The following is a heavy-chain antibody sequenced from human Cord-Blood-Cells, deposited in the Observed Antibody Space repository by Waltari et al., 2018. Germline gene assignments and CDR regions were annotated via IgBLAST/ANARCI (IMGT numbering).Heavy chain of an antibody. CDR1: GYPFTVYY. V-gene: IGHV1-2*02. D-gene: IGHD3-10*01. CDR3: ARDLYYYGSGSYYNWYFDL. Sequence: QVQLVQSGAEVKKPGASVNVSCKASGYPFTVYYMHWVRPAPCQRREWIGWINPSSGGTNYAQKFQGRVTMTRDTSISTAYMELSRLRSDDTAVYYCARDLYYYGSGSYYNWYFDLWGRGTLVTVSS. CDR2: INPSSGGT. J-gene: IGHJ2*01.